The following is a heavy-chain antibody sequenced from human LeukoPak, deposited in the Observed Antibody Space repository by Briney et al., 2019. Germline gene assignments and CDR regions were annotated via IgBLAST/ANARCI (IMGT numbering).Heavy chain of an antibody. CDR1: GYTFTGYY. D-gene: IGHD2-2*02. CDR2: INPNSGGT. V-gene: IGHV1-2*02. CDR3: ARAAALRYCSSTSCYKLFDP. Sequence: GASVKFSCKASGYTFTGYYMHWVRQAPGQRLEWMVWINPNSGGTNYAQKFQVRVTMTRDTSISTAYRELSRLRSDDTAVYYCARAAALRYCSSTSCYKLFDPWGQGTLVTVSS. J-gene: IGHJ5*02.